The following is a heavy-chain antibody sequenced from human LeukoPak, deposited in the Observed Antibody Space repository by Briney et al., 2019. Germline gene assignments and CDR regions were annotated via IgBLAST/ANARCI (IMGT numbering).Heavy chain of an antibody. CDR2: ISGPTTYI. CDR1: GFSFSSYT. J-gene: IGHJ4*02. V-gene: IGHV3-21*01. D-gene: IGHD3-10*01. Sequence: GGSLRLSCAASGFSFSSYTMHWVRQAPGKGLERVSSISGPTTYIYYADSLKGRFTISRDNAENSLYLQMNSLRAEDTAVYYCARGDFGSGSYCPTWGQGTLVTVSS. CDR3: ARGDFGSGSYCPT.